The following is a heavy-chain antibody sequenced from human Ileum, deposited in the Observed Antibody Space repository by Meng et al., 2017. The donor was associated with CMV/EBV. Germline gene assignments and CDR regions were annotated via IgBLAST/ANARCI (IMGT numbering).Heavy chain of an antibody. D-gene: IGHD2-2*01. CDR2: IIPIFGTA. Sequence: SVKVSCKASGYSFSSYGISWVRQAPGQGLEWMGGIIPIFGTANYAQKFQGRVTITTDESTSTAYMELRSLRSDDTAVYYCARRGVPAAINYFDYWGQGTLVTVSS. CDR1: GYSFSSYG. CDR3: ARRGVPAAINYFDY. J-gene: IGHJ4*02. V-gene: IGHV1-69*05.